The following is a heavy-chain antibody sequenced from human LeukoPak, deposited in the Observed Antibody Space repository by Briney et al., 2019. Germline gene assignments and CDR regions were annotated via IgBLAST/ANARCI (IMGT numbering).Heavy chain of an antibody. CDR3: AKLSGIAAAVVMGGFDY. D-gene: IGHD6-13*01. CDR1: GGSTSSYY. Sequence: PSETLSLTCTVSGGSTSSYYWSWIRQPPGKGLEWIGYIYYSGSTNYNPSLKSRVTISVDTSKNQFSLKLSSVTAEDTAVYYCAKLSGIAAAVVMGGFDYWGQGTLVTVSS. CDR2: IYYSGST. J-gene: IGHJ4*02. V-gene: IGHV4-59*01.